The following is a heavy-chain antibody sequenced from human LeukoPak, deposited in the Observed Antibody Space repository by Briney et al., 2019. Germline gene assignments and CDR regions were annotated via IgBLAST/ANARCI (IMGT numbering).Heavy chain of an antibody. CDR3: ASSIRGSHHLVY. Sequence: SETLSLTCAVYGGSFSGYYWSWIRQLPGKGLEWIGEINHSGSTNYNPSLKSRVTISVDTSKNQFSLKLSSVTAADTAVYYCASSIRGSHHLVYWGQGTLVTVSS. J-gene: IGHJ4*02. V-gene: IGHV4-34*01. D-gene: IGHD1-26*01. CDR1: GGSFSGYY. CDR2: INHSGST.